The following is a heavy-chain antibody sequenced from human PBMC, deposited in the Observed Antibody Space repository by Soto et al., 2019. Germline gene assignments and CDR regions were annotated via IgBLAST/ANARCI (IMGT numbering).Heavy chain of an antibody. Sequence: EVQLVESGGGLVQPGGSLRLSCAGSGFTFSDYYIDWVRQAPGKGLEWVGRSRDKGNSYSTDYAASVKGRFTISRDASKNSLFLQMNSLQTEDTALYYCTRCITVTTSSDYWGQGTLVTVSS. CDR1: GFTFSDYY. J-gene: IGHJ4*02. V-gene: IGHV3-72*01. CDR3: TRCITVTTSSDY. D-gene: IGHD1-7*01. CDR2: SRDKGNSYST.